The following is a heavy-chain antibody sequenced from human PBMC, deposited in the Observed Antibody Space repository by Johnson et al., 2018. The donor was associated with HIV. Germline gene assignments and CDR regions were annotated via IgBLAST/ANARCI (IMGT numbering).Heavy chain of an antibody. CDR3: ARVDRPDAYYRYAFDI. Sequence: QVQLLESGGGVVQPGRSLRLSCAASGFTFSSYAMHWVRQAPGKGLEWVAVISYDGSNKYYADSVQGRFTISRDNSKKTLYLQMNSLRAEDTAVYYCARVDRPDAYYRYAFDIWGQGTMVTVSS. CDR1: GFTFSSYA. J-gene: IGHJ3*02. V-gene: IGHV3-30*04. D-gene: IGHD3-16*01. CDR2: ISYDGSNK.